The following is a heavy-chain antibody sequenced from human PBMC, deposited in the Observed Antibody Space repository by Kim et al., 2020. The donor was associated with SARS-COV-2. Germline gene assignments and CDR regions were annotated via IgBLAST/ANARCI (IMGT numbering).Heavy chain of an antibody. J-gene: IGHJ6*02. D-gene: IGHD6-13*01. CDR1: GFTFSDYY. CDR2: ISSSGSTI. V-gene: IGHV3-11*01. Sequence: GGSLRLSCAAYGFTFSDYYMSWIRQAPGKGLEWVSYISSSGSTIYYADSVKGRFTISRDNAKNSLYLQMNSLRAEDTAVYYCARVRGAAGPFYYYYYGMDVWGQGTTVTVSS. CDR3: ARVRGAAGPFYYYYYGMDV.